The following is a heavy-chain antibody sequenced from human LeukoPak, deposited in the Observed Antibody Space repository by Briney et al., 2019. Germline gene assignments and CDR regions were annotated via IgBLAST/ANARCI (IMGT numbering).Heavy chain of an antibody. V-gene: IGHV4-61*01. J-gene: IGHJ3*02. Sequence: SETLSLTCTVSGGSVSSGSYYWSWIRQPPGKGLEWIGYIYYSGSTNYNPSLKSRVTISVDTSKNQFSLKLSSVTAADTAVYYCASSPGGTGAFDIWGQGTKVTVSS. D-gene: IGHD1-1*01. CDR2: IYYSGST. CDR1: GGSVSSGSYY. CDR3: ASSPGGTGAFDI.